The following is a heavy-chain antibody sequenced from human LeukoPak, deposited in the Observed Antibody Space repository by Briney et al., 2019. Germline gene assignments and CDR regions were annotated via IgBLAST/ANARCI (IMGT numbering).Heavy chain of an antibody. CDR3: AKDSGCSSTSCYTRWGNY. Sequence: GGSLRLSCAASGFTFSSYAMSWVRQAPGKGLEWVSGISGSGGSTYYADSVKGRFTISRDNSKNTLYLQMNSLRAEDTAVYYCAKDSGCSSTSCYTRWGNYWGQGTLVTVSS. CDR1: GFTFSSYA. D-gene: IGHD2-2*02. J-gene: IGHJ4*02. CDR2: ISGSGGST. V-gene: IGHV3-23*01.